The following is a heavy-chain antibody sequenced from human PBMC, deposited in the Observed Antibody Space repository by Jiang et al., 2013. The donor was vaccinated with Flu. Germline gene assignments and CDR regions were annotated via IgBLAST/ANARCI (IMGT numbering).Heavy chain of an antibody. Sequence: GAEVKKPGASVKVSCKASGYTFTSYYIHWVRQAPGQGLEWMGIINPSGGSTTYAQKFQGRVTMTRDTSTSTVYMELSSLRSEDTAVYYCARGGASTVTTRIGLDYWGQGTLVTVSS. V-gene: IGHV1-46*01. D-gene: IGHD4-17*01. J-gene: IGHJ4*02. CDR2: INPSGGST. CDR1: GYTFTSYY. CDR3: ARGGASTVTTRIGLDY.